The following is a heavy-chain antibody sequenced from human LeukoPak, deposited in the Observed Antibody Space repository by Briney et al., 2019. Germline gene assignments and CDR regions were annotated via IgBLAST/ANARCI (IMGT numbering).Heavy chain of an antibody. Sequence: GGSLRLSCAASGFTFSNYWMHWVRQAPGKGLVWVSRLNADGNSITYADSVKGRFTISRDNSKNTLYLQMNSLRAEDTAVYYCARTPRHEPFDWLLVFDYWGQGTLVTVSS. D-gene: IGHD3-9*01. CDR3: ARTPRHEPFDWLLVFDY. V-gene: IGHV3-74*01. CDR1: GFTFSNYW. CDR2: LNADGNSI. J-gene: IGHJ4*02.